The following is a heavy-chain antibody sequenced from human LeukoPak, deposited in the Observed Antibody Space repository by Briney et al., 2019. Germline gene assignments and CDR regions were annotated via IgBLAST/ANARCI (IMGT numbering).Heavy chain of an antibody. CDR1: GGTFSTDA. CDR2: INAGNGNT. V-gene: IGHV1-3*01. Sequence: ASVKISCKASGGTFSTDAINWVRQAPGQGLEWMGWINAGNGNTKYSQKFQGRVTITRDTSASTAYMELSSLRSEDTAVYYCASGLPWELLPDYWGQGTLVTVSS. J-gene: IGHJ4*02. D-gene: IGHD1-26*01. CDR3: ASGLPWELLPDY.